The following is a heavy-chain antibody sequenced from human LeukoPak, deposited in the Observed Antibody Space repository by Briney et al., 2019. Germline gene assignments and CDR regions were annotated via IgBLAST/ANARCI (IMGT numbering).Heavy chain of an antibody. CDR2: IKQDGSEK. D-gene: IGHD3-10*01. Sequence: GGSLRLSCAASGFTFSSYWMSWVRQAPGKGLEWVANIKQDGSEKYYVDSVKGRFTISRDNAKNSLYLQMNSLRAEDTAVYYCARERSGSYDYFDCWGQGTLVTVSS. J-gene: IGHJ4*02. CDR1: GFTFSSYW. V-gene: IGHV3-7*01. CDR3: ARERSGSYDYFDC.